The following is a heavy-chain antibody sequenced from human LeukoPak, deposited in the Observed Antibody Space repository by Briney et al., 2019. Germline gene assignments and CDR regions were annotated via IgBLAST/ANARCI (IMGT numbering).Heavy chain of an antibody. V-gene: IGHV4-34*01. Sequence: SETLSLTCAVYGGSFSGYYWSWIRQPPGKWLEWIGEINHSGSTNYNPSLKSRVTISVDTSKNQFSLKLSSVTAADTAVYYCARGFRGYFQHWGQGTLVTVSS. J-gene: IGHJ1*01. CDR1: GGSFSGYY. CDR2: INHSGST. D-gene: IGHD3-16*01. CDR3: ARGFRGYFQH.